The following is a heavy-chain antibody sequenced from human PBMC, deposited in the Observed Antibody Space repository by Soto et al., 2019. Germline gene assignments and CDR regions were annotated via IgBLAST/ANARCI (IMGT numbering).Heavy chain of an antibody. Sequence: KPSETLSLTCTVSGGSISSDYWSWIRQPPGKGLEWIGYIYYSGSTNYNPSLKSRVTISVDTSKNQFSLKLSSVTAADTAVYYCARAYYDFWSGYPWFDYWGQGALVTVSS. CDR3: ARAYYDFWSGYPWFDY. V-gene: IGHV4-59*01. D-gene: IGHD3-3*01. CDR2: IYYSGST. CDR1: GGSISSDY. J-gene: IGHJ4*02.